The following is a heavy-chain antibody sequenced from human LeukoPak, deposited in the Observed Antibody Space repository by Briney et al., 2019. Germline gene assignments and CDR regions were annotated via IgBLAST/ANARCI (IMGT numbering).Heavy chain of an antibody. CDR3: ARVRSGFISTYYFGY. J-gene: IGHJ4*02. Sequence: GGSLRLSCAASGFTFSSYAMHWVRQAPGKGLEWVAVISYDGSNKYYADSVKGRFTISRDNSKNTLYLQMNSLRAEDTVVYYCARVRSGFISTYYFGYWGQGTLVTVSS. CDR2: ISYDGSNK. CDR1: GFTFSSYA. D-gene: IGHD3-3*01. V-gene: IGHV3-30-3*01.